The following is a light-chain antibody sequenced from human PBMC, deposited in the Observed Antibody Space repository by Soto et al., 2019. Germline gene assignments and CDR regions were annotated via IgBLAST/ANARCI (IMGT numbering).Light chain of an antibody. J-gene: IGKJ1*01. Sequence: DIPMTQSPSTLSASVGDRVTITCRASQSISKWLAWFQQKPGSAPKLLIYDASNLESGVPSRFSGSGSGTEFTLAISSMQPDDFATYYCHQYTDAWTFGQGTKVEVK. V-gene: IGKV1-5*01. CDR2: DAS. CDR1: QSISKW. CDR3: HQYTDAWT.